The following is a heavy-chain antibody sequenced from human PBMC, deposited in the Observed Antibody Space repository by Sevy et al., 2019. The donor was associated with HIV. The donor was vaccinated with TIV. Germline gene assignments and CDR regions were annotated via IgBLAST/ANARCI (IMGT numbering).Heavy chain of an antibody. CDR1: GFTFSSYD. J-gene: IGHJ5*02. CDR2: ISRSGSSI. D-gene: IGHD2-8*01. V-gene: IGHV3-48*03. Sequence: GGSLRLSCTASGFTFSSYDMNWVRQAPGKGLEWVSKISRSGSSIYYADSVKGRLTISRDNAKNSLNLQMNSLRAEDTAVYYCTRNGGAFDNGFDPWGQGTLVTVSS. CDR3: TRNGGAFDNGFDP.